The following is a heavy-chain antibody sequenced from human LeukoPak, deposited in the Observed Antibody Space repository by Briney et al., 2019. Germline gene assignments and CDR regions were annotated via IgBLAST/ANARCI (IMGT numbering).Heavy chain of an antibody. J-gene: IGHJ3*01. V-gene: IGHV3-64D*09. CDR3: VKGGRTTVTSDAFDV. CDR2: ISSNGGST. D-gene: IGHD4-17*01. CDR1: GFTFSNYA. Sequence: RGSLRLSCSASGFTFSNYAMHWVRQAPGKGLEYVSAISSNGGSTYYADSVKGRFTISRDNSKNTLYLQMSSLRAEDTAVYYCVKGGRTTVTSDAFDVWGQGTRVTASS.